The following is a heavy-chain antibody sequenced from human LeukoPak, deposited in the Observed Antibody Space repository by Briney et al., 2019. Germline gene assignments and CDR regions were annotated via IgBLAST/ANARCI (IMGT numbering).Heavy chain of an antibody. V-gene: IGHV4-34*01. J-gene: IGHJ4*02. CDR3: AKRGPYYYGSGSYYKGAQYYFDS. Sequence: SETLSLTCAVYGGSFSAYYWSWIRQPPGKGLEWIGEINHSGSINYNPSLKSRVTISVDTSKNQFSLKLSSVTAADTAVYYCAKRGPYYYGSGSYYKGAQYYFDSWGQGPLVTVSS. CDR1: GGSFSAYY. D-gene: IGHD3-10*01. CDR2: INHSGSI.